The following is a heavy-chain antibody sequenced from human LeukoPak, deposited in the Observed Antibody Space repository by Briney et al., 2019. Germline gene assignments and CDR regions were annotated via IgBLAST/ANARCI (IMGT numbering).Heavy chain of an antibody. Sequence: GGSLSLSCAASGFTFSDYYINWIRQAPGKGLEWLSYISGNSRFREYADSVKGRFTISRDNAQNLLYLQMDNLRAEDTAVYYCARDLNTGMDVWGRGTTVTVSS. CDR2: ISGNSRFR. CDR1: GFTFSDYY. J-gene: IGHJ6*02. V-gene: IGHV3-11*05. D-gene: IGHD2/OR15-2a*01. CDR3: ARDLNTGMDV.